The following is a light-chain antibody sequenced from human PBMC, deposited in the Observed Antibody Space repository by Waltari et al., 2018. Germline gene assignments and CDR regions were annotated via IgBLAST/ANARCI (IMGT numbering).Light chain of an antibody. CDR2: GAS. CDR1: QSISNK. J-gene: IGKJ1*01. CDR3: HQYTDWPPT. V-gene: IGKV3-15*01. Sequence: ETVMTQSPATLSVSPGERATLSCRASQSISNKLAWYQQKPGQAPMLLIYGASTRATGFPARFGGSGSGTEFTLTISSLQSEDFAVYYCHQYTDWPPTCGQGTKVEVK.